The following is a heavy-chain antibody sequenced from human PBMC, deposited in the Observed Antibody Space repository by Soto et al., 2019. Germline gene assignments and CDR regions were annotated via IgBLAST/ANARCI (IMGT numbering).Heavy chain of an antibody. V-gene: IGHV3-30-3*01. Sequence: GGSLRLSCAASGFTFSTYTMHWVRQAPGKGLEWVAVISYDGFNEFYADSVKGRFTISRDNSKNTLSLQMNSLRVEDTAVYYCARDPVVVVPAARGPPYGLHVWGHWTTLSVS. J-gene: IGHJ6*02. CDR3: ARDPVVVVPAARGPPYGLHV. D-gene: IGHD2-2*01. CDR2: ISYDGFNE. CDR1: GFTFSTYT.